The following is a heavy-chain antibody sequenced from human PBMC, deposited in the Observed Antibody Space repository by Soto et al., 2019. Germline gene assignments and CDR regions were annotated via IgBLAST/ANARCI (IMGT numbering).Heavy chain of an antibody. CDR3: ASMPSVILNSYGFVTPFDI. J-gene: IGHJ3*02. V-gene: IGHV1-69*12. CDR1: VGTFSSYA. CDR2: IIPMFRTP. D-gene: IGHD2-2*01. Sequence: QVQLVQSGAEVRKTGSSVKLSCKASVGTFSSYAFSWVRQAPRQGLEWMGGIIPMFRTPNYAQKFRDRVTITADESTTTLYLELTGLKSDDTALYFCASMPSVILNSYGFVTPFDIWGQGTMVSVSA.